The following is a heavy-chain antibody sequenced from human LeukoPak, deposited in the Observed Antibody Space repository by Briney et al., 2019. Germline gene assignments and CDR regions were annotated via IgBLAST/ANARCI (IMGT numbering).Heavy chain of an antibody. CDR1: GGSISSYY. CDR3: ARSGIAVAGPDAFDI. Sequence: PSETLSLTCTVSGGSISSYYWSWIRQPPAKGLEWIGYVYYSGSNNYNPSLKSRVTISEDTCKNQFSHKLSAVTAADTAVYFRARSGIAVAGPDAFDIWGQGTMVTVFS. D-gene: IGHD6-19*01. V-gene: IGHV4-59*01. CDR2: VYYSGSN. J-gene: IGHJ3*02.